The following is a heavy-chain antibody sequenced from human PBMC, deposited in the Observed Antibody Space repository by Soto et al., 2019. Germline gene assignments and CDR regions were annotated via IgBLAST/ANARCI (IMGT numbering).Heavy chain of an antibody. V-gene: IGHV4-59*01. D-gene: IGHD2-15*01. CDR1: GGSISSYY. CDR2: IYYSGST. CDR3: ARAGCSGGSCYFDWFDP. Sequence: QVQLQESGPGLVKPSETLSLTCTVSGGSISSYYWSWIRQPPGKGLEWIGYIYYSGSTNYNPSLKSRVTISVDTSKNQCSLKLSSVTAADTAVYYCARAGCSGGSCYFDWFDPWGQGTLVTVSS. J-gene: IGHJ5*02.